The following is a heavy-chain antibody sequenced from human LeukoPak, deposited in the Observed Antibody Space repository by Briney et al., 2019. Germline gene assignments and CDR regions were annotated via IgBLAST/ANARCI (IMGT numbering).Heavy chain of an antibody. V-gene: IGHV4-59*01. D-gene: IGHD3-22*01. CDR3: ARFYYDSSGYSVD. Sequence: SETLSLTCTVSGGSISSYYWSWIRQPPGKGLEWIEYIYYSGSTNYNPSLKSRVTISVDTSKNQFSLKLSSVTAADTAVYYCARFYYDSSGYSVDWGQGTLVTVSS. CDR1: GGSISSYY. CDR2: IYYSGST. J-gene: IGHJ4*02.